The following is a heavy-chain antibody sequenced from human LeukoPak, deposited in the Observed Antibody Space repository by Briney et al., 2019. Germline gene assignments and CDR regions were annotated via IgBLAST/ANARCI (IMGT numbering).Heavy chain of an antibody. CDR3: ARALWDYGDYVSVY. CDR1: GGSFSGYY. D-gene: IGHD4-17*01. CDR2: INHSGST. V-gene: IGHV4-34*01. Sequence: SETLSLTCAVYGGSFSGYYWSWIRQPPGKGLEWIGEINHSGSTNYNPSLKSRVTISVDASKNQFSLKLSSVTAADTAVYYCARALWDYGDYVSVYWGQGTLVTVSS. J-gene: IGHJ4*02.